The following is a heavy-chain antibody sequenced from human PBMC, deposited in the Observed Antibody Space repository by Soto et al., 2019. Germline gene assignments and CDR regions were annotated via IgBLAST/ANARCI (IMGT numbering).Heavy chain of an antibody. CDR3: GRVPLDGSYANGMDV. V-gene: IGHV3-7*03. CDR1: GFNFNTYW. CDR2: IDTDGSRK. D-gene: IGHD2-15*01. Sequence: GGSLRLSCAAPGFNFNTYWMYWARLAPGKGLEWVAHIDTDGSRKNYVDSVKGRFIISRDNAKNSLFLQMNSLRADDTAVYYCGRVPLDGSYANGMDVWGQGTTGT. J-gene: IGHJ6*02.